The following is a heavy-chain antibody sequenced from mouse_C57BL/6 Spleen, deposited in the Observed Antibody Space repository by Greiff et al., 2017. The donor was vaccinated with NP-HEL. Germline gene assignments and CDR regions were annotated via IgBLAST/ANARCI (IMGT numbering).Heavy chain of an antibody. CDR3: ARSGDDYDGYYFDY. D-gene: IGHD2-4*01. CDR1: GYAFTNYL. J-gene: IGHJ2*01. CDR2: INPGSGGT. V-gene: IGHV1-54*01. Sequence: QVQLQQSGAELVRPGTSVKVSCKASGYAFTNYLIEWVKQRPGQGLEWIGVINPGSGGTNYNEKFKGKATLTADKSSSTAYMHLSSLTSEDSAVYVGARSGDDYDGYYFDYWGQGTTLTVSS.